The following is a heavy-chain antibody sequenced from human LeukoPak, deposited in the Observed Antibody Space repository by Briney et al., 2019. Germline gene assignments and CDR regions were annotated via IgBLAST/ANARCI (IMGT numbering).Heavy chain of an antibody. CDR1: EFTFSSYA. CDR3: AKTRPLDSSSWSHGDY. J-gene: IGHJ4*02. Sequence: GGSLRLSCAASEFTFSSYAMSWVRQAPGKGLEWVSAISGSGDSTYYGDSVKGRFTISRDNSKNTLYLQMNSLRAEDTAVYYCAKTRPLDSSSWSHGDYWGQGTLVTVSS. CDR2: ISGSGDST. D-gene: IGHD6-13*01. V-gene: IGHV3-23*01.